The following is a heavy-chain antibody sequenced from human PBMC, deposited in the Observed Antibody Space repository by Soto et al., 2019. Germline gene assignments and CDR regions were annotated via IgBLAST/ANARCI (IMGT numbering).Heavy chain of an antibody. D-gene: IGHD5-12*01. V-gene: IGHV4-59*01. CDR2: NYHSGTT. CDR1: GVTISTYY. Sequence: LSLTCAVSGVTISTYYWSWIRQPPGKGLEWIGYNYHSGTTNYNPSLKSRVTISVDTSKNQFSLRLTSVTAADTAIYYCVRGAYIGYGHAIDHWGQGILVTASS. J-gene: IGHJ4*02. CDR3: VRGAYIGYGHAIDH.